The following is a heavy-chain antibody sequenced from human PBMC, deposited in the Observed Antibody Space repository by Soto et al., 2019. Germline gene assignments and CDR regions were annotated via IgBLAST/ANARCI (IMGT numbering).Heavy chain of an antibody. D-gene: IGHD2-2*01. CDR3: ARGRPQEGGYCSSTSCYSYYYYYMDV. CDR1: GYTFTSYD. CDR2: INPNSGGT. Sequence: ASVKVSCKASGYTFTSYDINWVRQATGQGLEWMGWINPNSGGTNYAQKFQGWVTMTRDTSISTAYMELSRLRSDDTAVYYCARGRPQEGGYCSSTSCYSYYYYYMDVWGKGTTVTVSS. V-gene: IGHV1-2*04. J-gene: IGHJ6*03.